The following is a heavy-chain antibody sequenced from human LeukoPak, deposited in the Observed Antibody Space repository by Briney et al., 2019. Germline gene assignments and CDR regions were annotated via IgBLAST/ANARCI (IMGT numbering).Heavy chain of an antibody. CDR1: GSSLSTSGMR. CDR2: IDWDDDK. D-gene: IGHD1-26*01. CDR3: ARSPSGSGSYYNYFDY. Sequence: SGPALVKPTQTLTLTCTFSGSSLSTSGMRVSWIRQPPGKALEWLARIDWDDDKFYSTSLKTRLTISKDTSKNQVVLTMTNMDPVDTATYYCARSPSGSGSYYNYFDYWGQGTLVTVSS. V-gene: IGHV2-70*04. J-gene: IGHJ4*02.